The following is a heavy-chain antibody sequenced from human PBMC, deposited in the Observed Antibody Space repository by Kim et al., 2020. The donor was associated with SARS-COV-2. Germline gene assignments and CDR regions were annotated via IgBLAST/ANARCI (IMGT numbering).Heavy chain of an antibody. D-gene: IGHD2-15*01. CDR3: ARDLRVGAIVVDEDENYYYYYGMDV. V-gene: IGHV1-18*01. CDR2: ISAYNGNT. J-gene: IGHJ6*02. Sequence: ASVKVSCKASGYTFTSYGISWVRQAPGQGLEWMGWISAYNGNTNYAQKLQGRVTMTTDTSTSTAYMELRSLRSDDTAVYYCARDLRVGAIVVDEDENYYYYYGMDVWGQGTTVTVSS. CDR1: GYTFTSYG.